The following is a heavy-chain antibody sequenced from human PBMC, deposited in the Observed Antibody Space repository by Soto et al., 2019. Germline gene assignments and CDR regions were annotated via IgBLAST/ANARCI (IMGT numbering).Heavy chain of an antibody. J-gene: IGHJ3*02. CDR1: GYTFTSYG. CDR3: ATGSITMVRGVIVAFDI. D-gene: IGHD3-10*01. CDR2: ISAYNGNT. V-gene: IGHV1-18*01. Sequence: QVQLVQSGAEVKKPGASVKVSCKASGYTFTSYGISWVRQAPGQGLEWMGWISAYNGNTNYAQKLQGRVTMTTDTSTSTAYMELRSLRSDDTAVYYCATGSITMVRGVIVAFDIWGQGTMVTVSS.